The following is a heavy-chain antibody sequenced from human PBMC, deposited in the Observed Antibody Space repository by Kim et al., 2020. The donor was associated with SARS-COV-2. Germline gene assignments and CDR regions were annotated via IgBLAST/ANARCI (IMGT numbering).Heavy chain of an antibody. V-gene: IGHV1-8*01. Sequence: ASVKVSCKASGYTFTSYDINWVRQATGQGLEWMGWMNPNSGNTGYAQKFQGRVTMTRNTSISTAYMELSSLRSEDTAVYYCARAVRGSGFGVVIIRAYYMDVWSQGTTVTVSS. CDR3: ARAVRGSGFGVVIIRAYYMDV. J-gene: IGHJ6*03. D-gene: IGHD3-3*01. CDR2: MNPNSGNT. CDR1: GYTFTSYD.